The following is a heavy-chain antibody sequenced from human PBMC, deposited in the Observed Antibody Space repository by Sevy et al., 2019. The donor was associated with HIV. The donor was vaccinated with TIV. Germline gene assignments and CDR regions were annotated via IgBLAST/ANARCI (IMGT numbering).Heavy chain of an antibody. CDR1: GVSFSTHS. CDR2: IYYNGNA. J-gene: IGHJ6*02. D-gene: IGHD3-10*01. CDR3: ARDMDNFYGMDV. V-gene: IGHV4-59*11. Sequence: SETLSLTCTVSGVSFSTHSWSWIRQPPGKGLEYIGYIYYNGNANYNPSFQSRVTISGDTSMNQLSLKLTSVTAADTAVYYCARDMDNFYGMDVWGQGTTVTVSS.